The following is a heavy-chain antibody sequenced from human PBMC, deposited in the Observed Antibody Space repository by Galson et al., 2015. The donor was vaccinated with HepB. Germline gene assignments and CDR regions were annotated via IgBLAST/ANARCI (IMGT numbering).Heavy chain of an antibody. D-gene: IGHD3-3*01. V-gene: IGHV3-15*07. Sequence: SLRLSCAASGFTFSNAWMNWVRQAPGKGLEWVGRIKSKTDGGTTDYAAPVKGRFTISRDDSKNTLYLQMNSLKTEDTAVYYCTTEYYDFWSGYYFGFDYWGQGTLVTVSS. J-gene: IGHJ4*02. CDR3: TTEYYDFWSGYYFGFDY. CDR1: GFTFSNAW. CDR2: IKSKTDGGTT.